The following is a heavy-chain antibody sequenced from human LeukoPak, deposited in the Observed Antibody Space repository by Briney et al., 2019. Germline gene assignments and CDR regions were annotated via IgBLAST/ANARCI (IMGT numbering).Heavy chain of an antibody. CDR1: GFTFSSYS. J-gene: IGHJ4*02. CDR3: ARAPRRFRGIIITPLYYFDY. Sequence: QTGGPLRLSCAASGFTFSSYSMNWVRQAPGKGLEWVSYISSSSSTIYYADSVKGRFTISRDNSKNTLYLQMNSLRAEDTAVYFCARAPRRFRGIIITPLYYFDYWGQGTLVTVSS. V-gene: IGHV3-48*01. D-gene: IGHD3-10*01. CDR2: ISSSSSTI.